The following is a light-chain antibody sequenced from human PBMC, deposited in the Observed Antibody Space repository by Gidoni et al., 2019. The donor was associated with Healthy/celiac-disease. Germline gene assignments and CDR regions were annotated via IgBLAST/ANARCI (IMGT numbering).Light chain of an antibody. CDR1: ALPNQY. J-gene: IGLJ3*02. Sequence: SYALPQPPSVSVSPGQTARITCSGDALPNQYAYWYQQKPGQAPVLVMYRDSERPSGIPERFSGFNSGSTVTLTISGVQSEDEADYYCQSADSSGTSRVFGGGTKLTVL. V-gene: IGLV3-25*03. CDR2: RDS. CDR3: QSADSSGTSRV.